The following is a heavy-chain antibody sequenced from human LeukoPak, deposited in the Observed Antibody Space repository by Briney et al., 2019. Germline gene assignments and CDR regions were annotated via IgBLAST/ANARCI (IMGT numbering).Heavy chain of an antibody. CDR3: ARDDYGDCRFDY. V-gene: IGHV1-18*01. CDR2: ISAYNGNT. J-gene: IGHJ4*02. Sequence: ASVKVSCKASGGTFSSYAISWVRQAPGQGLEWMGWISAYNGNTNYAQKLQGRVTMTTDTSTSTAYMELRSLRSDDTAVYYCARDDYGDCRFDYWGQGTLVTVSS. CDR1: GGTFSSYA. D-gene: IGHD4-17*01.